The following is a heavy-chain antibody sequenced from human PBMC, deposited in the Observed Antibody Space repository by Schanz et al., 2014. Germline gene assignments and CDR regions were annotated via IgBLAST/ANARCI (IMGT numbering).Heavy chain of an antibody. CDR2: INLDGSGK. Sequence: EVQLVESGGGLGQPGGSLRLSCAASGFTFTNYWVTWVRQAPGKGLEWVANINLDGSGKIYLGSVRGRFAISRDDAQNSVYLQMNSLRAEDTSVYHCVREESYYGAGSYRYWGPGTLVTVSS. J-gene: IGHJ4*02. V-gene: IGHV3-7*01. CDR1: GFTFTNYW. CDR3: VREESYYGAGSYRY. D-gene: IGHD3-10*01.